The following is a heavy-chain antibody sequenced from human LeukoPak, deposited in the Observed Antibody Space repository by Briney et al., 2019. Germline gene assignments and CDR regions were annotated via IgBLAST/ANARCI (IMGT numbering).Heavy chain of an antibody. CDR3: TRHGTSRFGSWYSDY. D-gene: IGHD6-13*01. Sequence: GGSLRLSCAASGFTFSSYEMNWVRQAPGKGLEWVSYISSSGSTIYYADSVKGRFTISRDNAKNSLYLQMNSLKTEDTAVYYCTRHGTSRFGSWYSDYWGQGTLVTVSS. V-gene: IGHV3-48*03. J-gene: IGHJ4*02. CDR1: GFTFSSYE. CDR2: ISSSGSTI.